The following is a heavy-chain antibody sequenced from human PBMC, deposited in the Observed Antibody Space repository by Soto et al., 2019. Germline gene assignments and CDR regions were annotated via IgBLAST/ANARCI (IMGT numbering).Heavy chain of an antibody. CDR2: IWSDGSNK. Sequence: HPGGSLRLSCAASGFTFSSNGMHWVRQAPGKGLEWVASIWSDGSNKYSADSVKGRFTISRDNSKNTLYLQMESLRAEDTAVYYCARDGSNKPGFYYGMDAWGQGTTVTVSS. CDR3: ARDGSNKPGFYYGMDA. J-gene: IGHJ6*02. V-gene: IGHV3-33*01. CDR1: GFTFSSNG. D-gene: IGHD4-4*01.